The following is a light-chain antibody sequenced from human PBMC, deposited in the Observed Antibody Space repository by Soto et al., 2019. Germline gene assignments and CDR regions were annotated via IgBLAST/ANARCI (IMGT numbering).Light chain of an antibody. J-gene: IGKJ1*01. CDR1: QRISNY. CDR2: AAS. CDR3: QQTYSTPRT. V-gene: IGKV1-39*01. Sequence: DIPLTQSPSSLSASVGDRVIITCRASQRISNYLNRYQKKPVNAPNLLIYAASSLQSGVPSRFSGSGSGADFTLTISSLQPEDFATYHCQQTYSTPRTFGQGTMVEIK.